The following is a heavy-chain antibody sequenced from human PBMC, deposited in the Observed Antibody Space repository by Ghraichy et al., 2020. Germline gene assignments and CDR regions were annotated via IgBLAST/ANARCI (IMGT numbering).Heavy chain of an antibody. J-gene: IGHJ4*02. CDR2: IYYSGST. CDR3: ARERITGTTGGDYFDY. CDR1: GGSISSGGYY. D-gene: IGHD1-7*01. V-gene: IGHV4-31*03. Sequence: SETLSLTCTVSGGSISSGGYYWSWIRQHPGKGLEWIGYIYYSGSTYYNPSLKSRVTISVDTSKNQFSLKLSSVTAADTAVYYCARERITGTTGGDYFDYWGQGTLVTVSS.